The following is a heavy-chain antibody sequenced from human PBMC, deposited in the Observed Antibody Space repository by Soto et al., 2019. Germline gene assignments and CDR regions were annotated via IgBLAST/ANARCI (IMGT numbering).Heavy chain of an antibody. V-gene: IGHV5-51*01. CDR3: ATLAGSGSYRDLYFDN. Sequence: GESLKISCQGSGYNFASHWIGWVRQMPGKGLEWMGIIFPGDSYTTYSPSFQGQVTVSADQSISTVYLQWSSLKASDTAMYYCATLAGSGSYRDLYFDNWGQGTPVTVSS. D-gene: IGHD1-26*01. J-gene: IGHJ4*02. CDR1: GYNFASHW. CDR2: IFPGDSYT.